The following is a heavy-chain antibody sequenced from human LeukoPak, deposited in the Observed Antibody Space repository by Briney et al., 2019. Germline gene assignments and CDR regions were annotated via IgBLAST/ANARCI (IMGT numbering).Heavy chain of an antibody. J-gene: IGHJ6*03. CDR2: ISSSSSYI. Sequence: GGSLRLSCAASGFTFSSYSMNWARQAPGKGLEWVSSISSSSSYIYYADSVKGRFTISRDNAKNSLYLQMNSLRAEDTAVYYCARALGSGWYFDYYYYYMDVWGKGTTVTVSS. D-gene: IGHD6-19*01. CDR1: GFTFSSYS. CDR3: ARALGSGWYFDYYYYYMDV. V-gene: IGHV3-21*01.